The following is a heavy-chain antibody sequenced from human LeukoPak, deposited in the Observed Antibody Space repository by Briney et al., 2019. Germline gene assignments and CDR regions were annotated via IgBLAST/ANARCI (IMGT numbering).Heavy chain of an antibody. V-gene: IGHV4-34*01. Sequence: SETLSLTCAVYGGSFRGYYWGGIRQPPGKGRNGMGEFNHGGSTNYNPSLKSRVTISVDTSKNQFSLKLSSVTAADTAVYYCARGRRTYYYGSGIQSYFDYWGQGTLVTVSS. CDR3: ARGRRTYYYGSGIQSYFDY. CDR2: FNHGGST. D-gene: IGHD3-10*01. CDR1: GGSFRGYY. J-gene: IGHJ4*02.